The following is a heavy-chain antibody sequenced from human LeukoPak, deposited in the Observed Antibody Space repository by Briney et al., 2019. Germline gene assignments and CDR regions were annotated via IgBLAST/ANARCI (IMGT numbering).Heavy chain of an antibody. CDR1: GFTFSSYA. CDR3: AKDGGYMGD. J-gene: IGHJ4*02. CDR2: IWYDGSNK. V-gene: IGHV3-33*06. Sequence: GGSLRLSCAASGFTFSSYAVTWVRQAPGKGLEWVAVIWYDGSNKYYADSAKGRFTISRDNSKNTLYLQMNSLRAEDTAVYYCAKDGGYMGDWGQGTLVTVSS. D-gene: IGHD3-16*01.